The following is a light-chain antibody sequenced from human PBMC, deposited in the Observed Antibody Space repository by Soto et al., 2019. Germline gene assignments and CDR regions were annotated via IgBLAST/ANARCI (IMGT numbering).Light chain of an antibody. J-gene: IGKJ4*01. V-gene: IGKV1-33*01. Sequence: DTQMTQSPSSLSASVGDRVTITCQASQDISNYLNWYQQKPGKAPKLLIYDASNLETGVPSRFSGSGSGTDFTFTISSLQPEDIATYYCQQYDNLLATFGGGTKVEIK. CDR3: QQYDNLLAT. CDR1: QDISNY. CDR2: DAS.